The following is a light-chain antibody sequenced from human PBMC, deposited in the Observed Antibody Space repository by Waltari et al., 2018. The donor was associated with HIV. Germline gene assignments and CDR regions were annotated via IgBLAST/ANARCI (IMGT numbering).Light chain of an antibody. J-gene: IGKJ1*01. CDR2: AAS. V-gene: IGKV1-6*01. CDR3: LQDHNYPPA. CDR1: QGITND. Sequence: AIQMTQSPSSLSASVGDRVTITCRASQGITNDLGWYQQKPGKAPKLLIYAASSLQTGVPSRFSGSGFGTDFTLTISSLQPEDFATYYCLQDHNYPPAFGQGTKVEIK.